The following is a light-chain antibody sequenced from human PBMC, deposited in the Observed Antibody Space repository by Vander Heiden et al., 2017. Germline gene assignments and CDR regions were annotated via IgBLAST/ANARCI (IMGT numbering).Light chain of an antibody. CDR3: QQTYTVPVT. CDR1: HFMSTY. V-gene: IGKV1-39*01. Sequence: DILMTQSPSSLSASVGDRVTISCRASHFMSTYLKWFQQKPGRAPKLLIYDASRLQAGVPSRLTGSGSGQDFSLTITSRQPEDFATYYCQQTYTVPVTFGGGTRVE. J-gene: IGKJ4*01. CDR2: DAS.